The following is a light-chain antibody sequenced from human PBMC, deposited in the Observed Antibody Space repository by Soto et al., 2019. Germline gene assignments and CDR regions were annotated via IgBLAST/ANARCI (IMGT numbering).Light chain of an antibody. J-gene: IGKJ2*01. Sequence: DIQMTQSPSSLSASVGDRVTITCRASQNIARFLNWYQQKPGKAPNLLIYAASGWQSGVPSRFRGSVSGVAFTLTISSVQPEDLAAYYFQQTYSTPHTFGQGNKLEIK. CDR3: QQTYSTPHT. CDR2: AAS. V-gene: IGKV1-39*01. CDR1: QNIARF.